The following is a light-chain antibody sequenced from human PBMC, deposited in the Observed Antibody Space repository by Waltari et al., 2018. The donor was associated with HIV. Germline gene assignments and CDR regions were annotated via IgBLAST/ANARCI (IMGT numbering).Light chain of an antibody. J-gene: IGLJ3*02. V-gene: IGLV3-25*03. Sequence: SYELTQPPSVSVSPGQTATITCSGDSLSGQYASWYQQKPGKAPVAIIYNDTERPSGIPERFSGSSSGTTVTLIISEAQTEDEADYYCQSADTSGGFRVFGGGTRLSVL. CDR2: NDT. CDR3: QSADTSGGFRV. CDR1: SLSGQY.